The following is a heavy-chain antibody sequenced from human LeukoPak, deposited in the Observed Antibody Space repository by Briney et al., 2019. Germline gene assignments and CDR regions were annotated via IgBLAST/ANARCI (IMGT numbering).Heavy chain of an antibody. CDR1: GGSISSGGYY. J-gene: IGHJ5*02. V-gene: IGHV4-31*03. Sequence: SETLSLTCTVSGGSISSGGYYWSWIRQHPGKGLEWIGCIYYSGSTYYNPSLKSRVTISVDTSKNQFSLKLSSVTAADTAVYYCARGGFGYCSSTSCEWNWFDPWGQGTLVTVSS. D-gene: IGHD2-2*03. CDR2: IYYSGST. CDR3: ARGGFGYCSSTSCEWNWFDP.